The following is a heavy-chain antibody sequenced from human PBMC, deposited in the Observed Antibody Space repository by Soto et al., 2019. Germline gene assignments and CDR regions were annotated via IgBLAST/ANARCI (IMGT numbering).Heavy chain of an antibody. CDR2: INPNSGGT. V-gene: IGHV1-2*04. Sequence: ASVKVSCKASGYTFTGYYMHWVRQAPGQGLEWMGWINPNSGGTNYAQKFQGWVTMTRDTSISTAYMELSRLRSDDTAVYYCARAHPGQKTLFDPWGHGTLGTVST. CDR3: ARAHPGQKTLFDP. J-gene: IGHJ5*02. D-gene: IGHD3-10*01. CDR1: GYTFTGYY.